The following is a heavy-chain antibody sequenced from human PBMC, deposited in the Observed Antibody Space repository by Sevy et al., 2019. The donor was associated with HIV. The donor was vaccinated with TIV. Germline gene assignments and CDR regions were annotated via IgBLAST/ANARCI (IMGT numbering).Heavy chain of an antibody. V-gene: IGHV4-34*01. Sequence: SETLSLTCAVYGGSFSGYYWSWIRQPPGKGLEWIGEINHSGSTNYNPSLKSRVTISVDTSKNQFSLKLSSVTAADTAVYYCARGPGLPAYCTGGVCYTSHAPSADYYYYGMDVWGQGTTVTVSS. CDR2: INHSGST. D-gene: IGHD2-8*02. CDR1: GGSFSGYY. J-gene: IGHJ6*02. CDR3: ARGPGLPAYCTGGVCYTSHAPSADYYYYGMDV.